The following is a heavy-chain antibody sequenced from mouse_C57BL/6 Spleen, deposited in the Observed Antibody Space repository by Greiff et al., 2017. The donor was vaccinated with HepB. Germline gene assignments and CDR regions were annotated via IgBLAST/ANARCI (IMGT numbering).Heavy chain of an antibody. CDR1: GYTFTSYG. J-gene: IGHJ4*01. D-gene: IGHD1-1*01. Sequence: VQLKESGAELARPGASVKLSCKASGYTFTSYGISWVKQRTGQGLEWIGEIYPRSGNTYYNEKFKGKATLTADKSSSTAYMELRSLTSEDSAVYFCAREEFYYGSSLYAMDYWGQGTSVTVSS. CDR3: AREEFYYGSSLYAMDY. V-gene: IGHV1-81*01. CDR2: IYPRSGNT.